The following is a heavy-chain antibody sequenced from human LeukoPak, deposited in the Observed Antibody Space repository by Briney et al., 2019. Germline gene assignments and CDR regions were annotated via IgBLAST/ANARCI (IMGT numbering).Heavy chain of an antibody. V-gene: IGHV4-34*01. CDR2: INHSGST. J-gene: IGHJ4*02. D-gene: IGHD5-12*01. CDR3: ARGPTAWWLLASFDY. Sequence: SETLSLTCAVYGGSFSGYYWSWIRQPPGKGLEWIGEINHSGSTNYNPSLKSRVTISVDTFKNQFSLKLGSVTAADTAVYYCARGPTAWWLLASFDYWGQGTLVTVSS. CDR1: GGSFSGYY.